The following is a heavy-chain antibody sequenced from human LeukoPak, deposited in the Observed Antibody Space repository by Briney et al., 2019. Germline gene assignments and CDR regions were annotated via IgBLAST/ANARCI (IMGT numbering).Heavy chain of an antibody. CDR2: ISSSGSTI. V-gene: IGHV3-48*03. Sequence: GGSLRLSCAASGFTFSSYEMSWVRQAPGKGLEWVSYISSSGSTIYYADSVKGRFTISRDNAKNSLYLQMNSLRAEDTSVYYCAKDSAAPRFEPWGQGTLVTVSS. J-gene: IGHJ5*02. CDR1: GFTFSSYE. CDR3: AKDSAAPRFEP.